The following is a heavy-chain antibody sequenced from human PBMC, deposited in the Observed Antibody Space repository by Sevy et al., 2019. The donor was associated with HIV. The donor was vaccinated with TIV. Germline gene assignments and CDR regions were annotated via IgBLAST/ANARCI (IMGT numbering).Heavy chain of an antibody. CDR3: ARVGAPTYYYDSSGYYGY. J-gene: IGHJ4*02. CDR2: ISSSSSYI. V-gene: IGHV3-21*01. CDR1: GFTFSSYS. D-gene: IGHD3-22*01. Sequence: GGSLRLSCVASGFTFSSYSMNWVRQAPGKGLEWVSSISSSSSYIYYADSVKGRFTISRDNAKNSLYLQMNSLRAEDTAVYYCARVGAPTYYYDSSGYYGYWGQGTLVTVSS.